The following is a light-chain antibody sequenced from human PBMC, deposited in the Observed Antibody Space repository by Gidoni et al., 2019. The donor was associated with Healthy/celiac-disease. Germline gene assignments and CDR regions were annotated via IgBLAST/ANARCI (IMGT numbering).Light chain of an antibody. V-gene: IGLV2-14*01. CDR1: SSNGGGYNY. Sequence: QSALTQPASVSGSPGASSTISCTGTSSNGGGYNYVSWYQQHPGQAPKLMIYEVSNRPSGVSNRFSGSTSGNTASPTISGLQAEDAADYYCSSYTSSSTYVVFGGGTKLTVL. J-gene: IGLJ2*01. CDR3: SSYTSSSTYVV. CDR2: EVS.